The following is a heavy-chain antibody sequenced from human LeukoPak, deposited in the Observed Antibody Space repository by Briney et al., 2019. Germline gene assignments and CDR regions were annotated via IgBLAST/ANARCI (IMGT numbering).Heavy chain of an antibody. Sequence: SETLSLTCTVSGGSISSGGYYWSWIRQHPGKGLEWIGYIYYSGSTYYNPSLKSRVTISVDTSKNQFSLKLSSVTAADTAVYYCARDRMVRGVTPLYYFDYWGQGTLVTVSS. CDR3: ARDRMVRGVTPLYYFDY. CDR1: GGSISSGGYY. D-gene: IGHD3-10*01. CDR2: IYYSGST. V-gene: IGHV4-31*03. J-gene: IGHJ4*02.